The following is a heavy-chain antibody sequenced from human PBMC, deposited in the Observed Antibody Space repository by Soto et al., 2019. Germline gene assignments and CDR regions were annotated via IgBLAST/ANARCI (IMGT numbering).Heavy chain of an antibody. Sequence: PVGSLRLSCAASGFTFSSYGMHWVRQAPGKGLEWVAVISYDGSNKYYADSVKGRFTISRDNSKNTLYLQMNSLRAEDTAVYYCAKDQGGGYSLEGDYYGMDVWGQGTTVTVSS. J-gene: IGHJ6*02. CDR3: AKDQGGGYSLEGDYYGMDV. D-gene: IGHD5-18*01. V-gene: IGHV3-30*18. CDR2: ISYDGSNK. CDR1: GFTFSSYG.